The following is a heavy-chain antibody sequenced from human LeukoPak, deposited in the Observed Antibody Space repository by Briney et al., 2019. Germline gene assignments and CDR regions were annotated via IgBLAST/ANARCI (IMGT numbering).Heavy chain of an antibody. CDR2: IYYSGST. J-gene: IGHJ6*03. V-gene: IGHV4-39*07. Sequence: SETLSLTCTVSGGSISSSSYYWGWIRQPPGKGLEWIGSIYYSGSTYYNPSLKSRVTMSVDTSKNQFSLKLSSVTAADTAVYYCARVSDYDSSGYYYDKAPNYYYYYMDVWGKGTTVTVSS. CDR1: GGSISSSSYY. D-gene: IGHD3-22*01. CDR3: ARVSDYDSSGYYYDKAPNYYYYYMDV.